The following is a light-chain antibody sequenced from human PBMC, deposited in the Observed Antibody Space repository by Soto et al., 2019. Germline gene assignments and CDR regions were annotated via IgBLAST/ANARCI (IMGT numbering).Light chain of an antibody. Sequence: EIVLTQSPATLSLSPGESATLSCRASESVSIYISWYQQKPAQAPMLLIYDASNRATGIPTRFSGSGSGTDFSLPISSREPEDFAVYYCQQRPNWPWTPFGQGTSVELK. CDR2: DAS. CDR1: ESVSIY. V-gene: IGKV3-11*01. CDR3: QQRPNWPWTP. J-gene: IGKJ1*01.